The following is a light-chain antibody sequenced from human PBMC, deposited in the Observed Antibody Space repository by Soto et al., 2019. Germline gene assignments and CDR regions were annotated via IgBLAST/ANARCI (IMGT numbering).Light chain of an antibody. CDR1: SSDVGAYNL. Sequence: QSALTQPASVSGAPGQSSTISCTGTSSDVGAYNLVSWYQQFSCKAPKLLIYEVSRWPSGISDRFSGSKSVNTASLAMSGLQADDGADYYCCSYAGSTWGYVFGTGTKLTVL. CDR2: EVS. V-gene: IGLV2-23*02. J-gene: IGLJ1*01. CDR3: CSYAGSTWGYV.